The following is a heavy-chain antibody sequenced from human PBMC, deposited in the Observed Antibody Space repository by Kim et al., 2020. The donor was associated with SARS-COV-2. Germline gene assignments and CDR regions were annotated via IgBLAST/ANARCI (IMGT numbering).Heavy chain of an antibody. CDR1: GYSFTNYW. CDR2: IYPGDSDI. Sequence: GESLKISCKGSGYSFTNYWIGWVRQMPGKGLEWMGIIYPGDSDIRYSPSFEGHVTISADKSTSTAFLQWSTLKASDTAMYYCARPTSSSSHSPFGHWGQGTLVTVSS. V-gene: IGHV5-51*01. J-gene: IGHJ4*02. CDR3: ARPTSSSSHSPFGH. D-gene: IGHD6-13*01.